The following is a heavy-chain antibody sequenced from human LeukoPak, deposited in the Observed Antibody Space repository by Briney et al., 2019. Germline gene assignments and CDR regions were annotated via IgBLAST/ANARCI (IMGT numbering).Heavy chain of an antibody. V-gene: IGHV1-18*01. J-gene: IGHJ5*02. CDR3: ARQGYGDLHWFDP. Sequence: GSSVKVSCKASGGTFSSYAISWVRQAPGQGLEWMGRITIHNGNTDYVQTLRDRVTMTIDTSTSTVYMELRSLRSDDTAVYYCARQGYGDLHWFDPWGQGTLVTVSS. D-gene: IGHD4-17*01. CDR1: GGTFSSYA. CDR2: ITIHNGNT.